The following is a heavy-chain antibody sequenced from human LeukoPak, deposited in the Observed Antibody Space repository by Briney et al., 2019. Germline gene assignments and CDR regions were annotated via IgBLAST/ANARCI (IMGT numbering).Heavy chain of an antibody. J-gene: IGHJ6*02. D-gene: IGHD6-19*01. CDR1: GYSSTDYW. CDR2: IYPGDSDT. Sequence: GESLEISCKVSGYSSTDYWIGWVRQMPGKGLEWMGIIYPGDSDTRYSPSFQGQVTISADKSISTAYLQWSSLKASNTAMYSCETHGAGCDTNYYYYYGMDVWGQGTTVTVSS. V-gene: IGHV5-51*01. CDR3: ETHGAGCDTNYYYYYGMDV.